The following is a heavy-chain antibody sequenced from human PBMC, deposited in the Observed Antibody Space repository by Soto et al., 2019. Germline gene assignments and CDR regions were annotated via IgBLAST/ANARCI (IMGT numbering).Heavy chain of an antibody. V-gene: IGHV4-4*02. J-gene: IGHJ4*02. CDR2: MFASGSS. CDR1: GDSISSPNW. CDR3: AREGFDHRPDY. Sequence: SSETLSLTCAVSGDSISSPNWWSWYRQPPGKGLELIGEMFASGSSNYNPSLNGRVTISLDTSKNHFSLKLTSLAAAGTAIYYCAREGFDHRPDYWGQGIPVTVSS.